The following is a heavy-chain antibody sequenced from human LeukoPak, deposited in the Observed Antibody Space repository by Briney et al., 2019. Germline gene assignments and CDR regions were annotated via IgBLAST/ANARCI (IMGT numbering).Heavy chain of an antibody. V-gene: IGHV3-7*01. CDR2: IKQDGSEK. D-gene: IGHD7-27*01. CDR3: ARPKRSRTTSWGAFDI. J-gene: IGHJ3*02. Sequence: GGSLRLSCAASGFTFSNYWMTWVRQAPGKGLEWVANIKQDGSEKYYVDSVKGRFTISRDNAKNSLYLQMNSLRAEDTAVYYCARPKRSRTTSWGAFDIWGQGTMVTVSS. CDR1: GFTFSNYW.